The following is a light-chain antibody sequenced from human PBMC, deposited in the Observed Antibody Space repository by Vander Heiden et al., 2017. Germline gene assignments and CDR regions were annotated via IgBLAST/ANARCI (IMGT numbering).Light chain of an antibody. CDR1: QSVLYSSNNKNY. J-gene: IGKJ3*01. CDR3: QQYYSTPFT. Sequence: DIEMTQPPDSLAGSLGERATINCKSSQSVLYSSNNKNYLAWYQQKPGQPPKLLIYWASTRESGVPDRFSGSGSGTDFTLTISSLQAEDVAVYYCQQYYSTPFTFGPGTKVDIK. CDR2: WAS. V-gene: IGKV4-1*01.